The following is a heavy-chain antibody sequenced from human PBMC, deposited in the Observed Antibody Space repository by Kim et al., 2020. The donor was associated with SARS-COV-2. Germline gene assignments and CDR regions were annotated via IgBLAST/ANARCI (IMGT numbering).Heavy chain of an antibody. CDR2: ISSSSSYI. CDR1: GFTFSSYS. Sequence: GGSLRLSCAASGFTFSSYSMNWVRQAPGKGLEWVSSISSSSSYIYYADSVKGRFTISRDNAKNSLYLQMNSLRAEDTAVYYCAREDAVAGFGNYYYYGMDVWGQGTTVTVSS. CDR3: AREDAVAGFGNYYYYGMDV. J-gene: IGHJ6*02. D-gene: IGHD6-19*01. V-gene: IGHV3-21*01.